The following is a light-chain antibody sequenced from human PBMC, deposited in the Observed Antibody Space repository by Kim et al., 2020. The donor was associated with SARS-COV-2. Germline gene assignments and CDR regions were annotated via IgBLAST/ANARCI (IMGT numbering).Light chain of an antibody. V-gene: IGLV2-18*02. J-gene: IGLJ3*02. CDR3: SSYTSSSTWV. CDR2: EVS. CDR1: SSDVGSYNR. Sequence: GQSVTISCTGTSSDVGSYNRVSWYQQPPGTAPTLMIYEVSNRPSGVPDRCSGSKSGNTASLTISGLQAEDEADYYCSSYTSSSTWVFGGGTQLTVL.